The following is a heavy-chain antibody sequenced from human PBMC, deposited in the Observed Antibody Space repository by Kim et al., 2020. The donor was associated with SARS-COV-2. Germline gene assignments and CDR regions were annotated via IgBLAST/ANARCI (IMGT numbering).Heavy chain of an antibody. Sequence: GGSLRLSCAASGFIFSSFAMNWVRQASGKGLEWVGRISSNANSSASAYAASVQVTFTISSDDSKPSTYMNILSLKTADMAVYSCTCDPGTTFAVWVAFD. J-gene: IGHJ3*02. D-gene: IGHD3-16*01. CDR3: TCDPGTTFAVWVAFD. CDR2: ISSNANSSAS. CDR1: GFIFSSFA. V-gene: IGHV3-73*01.